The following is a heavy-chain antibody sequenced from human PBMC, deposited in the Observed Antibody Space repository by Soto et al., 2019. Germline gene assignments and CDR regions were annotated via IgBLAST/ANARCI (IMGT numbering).Heavy chain of an antibody. V-gene: IGHV4-30-2*01. CDR3: ASLRSGWGVDY. J-gene: IGHJ4*02. CDR1: GGSISSGGYS. D-gene: IGHD6-19*01. Sequence: QLQLQESGSGLVKPSQTLSLTYAVSGGSISSGGYSWSWIRQPPGKGLEWIGYIYHSGSTYYNPSLKSRVTISVDRSKNQFSLKLSSVTAADTAVYYCASLRSGWGVDYWGQGTLVTVSS. CDR2: IYHSGST.